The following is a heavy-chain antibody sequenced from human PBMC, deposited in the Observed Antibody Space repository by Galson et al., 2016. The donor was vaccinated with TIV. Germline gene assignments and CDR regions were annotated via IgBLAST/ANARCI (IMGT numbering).Heavy chain of an antibody. J-gene: IGHJ4*02. CDR3: AKDGRVDCSSTNRYILPFEN. D-gene: IGHD2-2*01. CDR2: IKPDGSEE. V-gene: IGHV3-7*05. Sequence: SLRLSCAASGFTFSSFWMSWVRQAPGKGLEWVANIKPDGSEEYYADSAKDRFTISRDNAKNTLSLQMNSLRVDDTALYYCAKDGRVDCSSTNRYILPFENWGQGTLVTVSP. CDR1: GFTFSSFW.